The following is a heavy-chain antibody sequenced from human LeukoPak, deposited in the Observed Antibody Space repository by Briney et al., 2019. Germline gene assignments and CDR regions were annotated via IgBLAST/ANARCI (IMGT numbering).Heavy chain of an antibody. J-gene: IGHJ6*02. CDR1: GYTLTELS. CDR3: ATSPVDTIFGVVRYGMDV. Sequence: ASVKVSCKVSGYTLTELSMRWVRQAPGKGLEWMGGFDPEDGETIYAQKFQGRVTMTEGTSTDTAYMELSSLRSEDTAVYYCATSPVDTIFGVVRYGMDVWGQGTTVTVSS. D-gene: IGHD3-3*01. V-gene: IGHV1-24*01. CDR2: FDPEDGET.